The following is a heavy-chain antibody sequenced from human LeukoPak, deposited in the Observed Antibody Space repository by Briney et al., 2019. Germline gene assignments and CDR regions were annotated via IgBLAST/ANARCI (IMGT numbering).Heavy chain of an antibody. J-gene: IGHJ4*02. Sequence: SSETLSLTCSVSGGSISNSDYQWGWLRQAPGKGPEWIATIHHSGTTYFNPSLKSRVTTSVDTSKNQFSLNLSSVTAADTAVYYCARSPTLAPAGRHVPSYFDYWGQGTLVTVSS. D-gene: IGHD3-10*01. V-gene: IGHV4-39*07. CDR1: GGSISNSDYQ. CDR2: IHHSGTT. CDR3: ARSPTLAPAGRHVPSYFDY.